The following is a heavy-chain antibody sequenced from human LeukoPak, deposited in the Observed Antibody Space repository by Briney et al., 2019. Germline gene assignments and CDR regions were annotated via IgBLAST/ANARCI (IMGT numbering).Heavy chain of an antibody. CDR3: ARGGPAAGRFDY. CDR2: IYSGGST. V-gene: IGHV3-66*01. D-gene: IGHD6-13*01. Sequence: AGGSLRLSCEASGFTFSSYSMNWVRQAPGKGLEWVSVIYSGGSTYYADSVKGRFTISRDNSKNTLYLQMNSLRAEDTAVYYCARGGPAAGRFDYWGQGTLVTVSS. CDR1: GFTFSSYS. J-gene: IGHJ4*02.